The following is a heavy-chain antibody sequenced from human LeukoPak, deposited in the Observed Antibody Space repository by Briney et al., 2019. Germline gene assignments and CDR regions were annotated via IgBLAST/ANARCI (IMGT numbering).Heavy chain of an antibody. CDR1: GYSISSGYY. D-gene: IGHD2-15*01. J-gene: IGHJ6*03. Sequence: SETLSLTCTVSGYSISSGYYWDWIRQPPGKGLEWIGTLSHSGSSYYNQSLKSRVTISVDTSKNQFSLKLSSVTAADTAVYYCARHPYCSGGSCRTYYYYYYMDVWGKGTTVTISS. CDR2: LSHSGSS. V-gene: IGHV4-38-2*02. CDR3: ARHPYCSGGSCRTYYYYYYMDV.